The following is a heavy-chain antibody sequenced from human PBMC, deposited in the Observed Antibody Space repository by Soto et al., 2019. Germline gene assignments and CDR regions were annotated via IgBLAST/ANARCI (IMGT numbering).Heavy chain of an antibody. CDR2: ISGGGSNK. CDR3: AKDSRDKSPARDPFDP. CDR1: GFTFSTYA. V-gene: IGHV3-23*01. J-gene: IGHJ5*02. D-gene: IGHD2-21*01. Sequence: PGGSLRLSCEASGFTFSTYAMSWVRQAPGKGLEWVSTISGGGSNKYYADSVKGRFTISRDNSKSTLFLQMNSLRAEDTAVYYCAKDSRDKSPARDPFDPWGQGTLVTVSS.